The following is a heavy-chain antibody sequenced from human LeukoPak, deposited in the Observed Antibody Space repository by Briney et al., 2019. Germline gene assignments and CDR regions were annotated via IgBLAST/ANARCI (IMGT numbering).Heavy chain of an antibody. V-gene: IGHV1-3*01. J-gene: IGHJ4*02. CDR2: INVGNGNT. CDR3: ARGSGSYYIDY. D-gene: IGHD1-26*01. Sequence: ASVKVSCKASGYTFTSYAMHWVRQAPGQRLEWMGWINVGNGNTKYSQKFQGRVTITRDTSASTAYMELSSLRSEDTAVYYCARGSGSYYIDYWGQGTLVTVSS. CDR1: GYTFTSYA.